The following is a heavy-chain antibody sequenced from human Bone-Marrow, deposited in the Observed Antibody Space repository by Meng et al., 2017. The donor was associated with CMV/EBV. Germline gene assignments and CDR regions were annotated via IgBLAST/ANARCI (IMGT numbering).Heavy chain of an antibody. CDR3: AKDLGYAYYYGMDV. J-gene: IGHJ6*02. V-gene: IGHV3-30*02. CDR1: GFTFSSYW. D-gene: IGHD2-8*01. CDR2: IRYDGSNK. Sequence: GGSLRLSCAASGFTFSSYWMSWVRQAPGKGLEWVAFIRYDGSNKYYADSVKGRFTISRDNSKNTLYLQMNSLRAEDTAVYYCAKDLGYAYYYGMDVWGQGTTVTVSS.